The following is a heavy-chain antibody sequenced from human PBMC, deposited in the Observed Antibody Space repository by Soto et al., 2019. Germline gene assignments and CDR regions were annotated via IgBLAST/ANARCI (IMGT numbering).Heavy chain of an antibody. CDR1: GGTFSSYA. V-gene: IGHV1-69*06. CDR3: ARERYRSSTSSLGMDV. CDR2: IIPIFGTA. D-gene: IGHD2-2*01. J-gene: IGHJ6*02. Sequence: ASVKVSCRASGGTFSSYASSWVRQAPGQGLEWMGGIIPIFGTANYAQKFQGRVTITADKSTSTAYMELSSLRSEDTAVYYCARERYRSSTSSLGMDVWGQWTTVTVSS.